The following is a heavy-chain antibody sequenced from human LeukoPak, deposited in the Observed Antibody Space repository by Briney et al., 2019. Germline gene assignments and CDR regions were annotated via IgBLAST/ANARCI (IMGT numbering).Heavy chain of an antibody. CDR3: AKAYSGYFDY. CDR2: IRYDGSNK. V-gene: IGHV3-30*02. Sequence: GGALRLSCAASGFPFSSYDMAWGRQAPGKGLEWVAFIRYDGSNKYYADSVKGRFTISRDNSKNTLYLQMHSLRAEDTAVYYCAKAYSGYFDYCGQGTLVTVSS. J-gene: IGHJ4*02. CDR1: GFPFSSYD. D-gene: IGHD2-15*01.